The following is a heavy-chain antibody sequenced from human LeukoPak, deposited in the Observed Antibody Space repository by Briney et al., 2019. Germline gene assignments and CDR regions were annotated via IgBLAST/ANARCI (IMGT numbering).Heavy chain of an antibody. J-gene: IGHJ4*02. CDR3: TSANYYDSSGYQGLDY. V-gene: IGHV3-73*01. D-gene: IGHD3-22*01. CDR1: GFTFSDSA. CDR2: IRSKANSYAT. Sequence: PGGSLRLSCAASGFTFSDSAVHWVRQASGKGLAWVGRIRSKANSYATAYAASVTGRFTISRDDSKNTAYLQMNSLKTEDTAVYYCTSANYYDSSGYQGLDYWGQGTLVTVSS.